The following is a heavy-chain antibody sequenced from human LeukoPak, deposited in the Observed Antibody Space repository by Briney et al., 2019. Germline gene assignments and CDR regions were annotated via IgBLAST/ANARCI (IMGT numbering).Heavy chain of an antibody. CDR3: AKDQGRASFFGTITPTDVLDS. CDR2: ISNAGGSS. V-gene: IGHV3-23*01. CDR1: GFTFSSYA. D-gene: IGHD1/OR15-1a*01. J-gene: IGHJ4*02. Sequence: GGSLRLSWAAAGFTFSSYAMSWVRQAPGKGLELVSSISNAGGSSYEPDSVKGRFTVSRDNSKNKLYLQMTGLRAEDTAIYYCAKDQGRASFFGTITPTDVLDSWGGGVQVTVSS.